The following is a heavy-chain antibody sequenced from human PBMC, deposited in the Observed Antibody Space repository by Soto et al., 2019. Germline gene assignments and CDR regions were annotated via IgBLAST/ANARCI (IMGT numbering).Heavy chain of an antibody. CDR1: GFTFSSFG. D-gene: IGHD5-12*01. J-gene: IGHJ4*02. CDR2: ASYDGSYK. V-gene: IGHV3-30*18. Sequence: QVQLVESGGGVVQPGRSLRLSCAASGFTFSSFGMHWVRKAPGKGLEWVAVASYDGSYKYYADSVKGRLTISRDNSKNTLYLQRNSLRAEDTAVYYCAKERSVVATTPDFDYWGQGTLVTVSS. CDR3: AKERSVVATTPDFDY.